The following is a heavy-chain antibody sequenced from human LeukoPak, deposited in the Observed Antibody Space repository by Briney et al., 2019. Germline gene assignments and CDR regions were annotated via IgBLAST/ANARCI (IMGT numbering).Heavy chain of an antibody. CDR3: AELGITMIGGV. J-gene: IGHJ6*04. Sequence: GGSLRLSCAASGFTFSTYNMNWVRQAPGKGLEWVSAITTSSAYIYYADSVKGRFTISRDNAKNSLYLQMNSLRAEDTAVYYCAELGITMIGGVWGKGTTVTISS. V-gene: IGHV3-21*01. D-gene: IGHD3-10*02. CDR1: GFTFSTYN. CDR2: ITTSSAYI.